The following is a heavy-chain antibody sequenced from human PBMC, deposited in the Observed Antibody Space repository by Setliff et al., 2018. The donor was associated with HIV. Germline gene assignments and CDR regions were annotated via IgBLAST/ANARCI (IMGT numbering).Heavy chain of an antibody. V-gene: IGHV5-51*01. J-gene: IGHJ4*02. CDR2: IYPGDSHT. Sequence: PGESLKISCKGSGYSFTSYWIAWVRQMPGKGLGWMGIIYPGDSHTRYSPSFQGQVTFSADKSISTAYLQWSSLKASDTAIYYCTRHILAYCAGDCYPLDYWGQGTLVTVSS. CDR1: GYSFTSYW. D-gene: IGHD2-21*02. CDR3: TRHILAYCAGDCYPLDY.